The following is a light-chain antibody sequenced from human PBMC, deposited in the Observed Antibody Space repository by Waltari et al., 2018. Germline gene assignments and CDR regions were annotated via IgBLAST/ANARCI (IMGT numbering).Light chain of an antibody. Sequence: QSALTQPPSASGTPGQRVTISCSGTSSTIGTNYVYWYLHLPGTAPKLLIYNNNQWASGVTDRFSGSKSGTSASLAISGLRSEDEADYYCASWDDSLSVVVFGGGTKLTVV. CDR2: NNN. J-gene: IGLJ2*01. CDR3: ASWDDSLSVVV. CDR1: SSTIGTNY. V-gene: IGLV1-47*01.